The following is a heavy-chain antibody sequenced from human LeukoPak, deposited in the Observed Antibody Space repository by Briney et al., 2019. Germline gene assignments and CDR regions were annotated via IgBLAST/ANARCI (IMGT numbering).Heavy chain of an antibody. CDR3: ARRRRQCPVDIDD. V-gene: IGHV4-30-4*08. CDR1: GGSISSGGYY. D-gene: IGHD4-11*01. CDR2: IYYSGST. J-gene: IGHJ4*02. Sequence: SQTLSLTCTVSGGSISSGGYYWSWLRQPPGTGLEWIGYIYYSGSTYYNPSLKSRVTISVDTSKYQFSLKLSSVTAAITAGYYCARRRRQCPVDIDDWGQGSLVSVPS.